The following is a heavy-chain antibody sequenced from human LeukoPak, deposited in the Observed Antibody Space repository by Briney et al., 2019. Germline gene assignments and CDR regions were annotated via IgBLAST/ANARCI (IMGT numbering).Heavy chain of an antibody. J-gene: IGHJ4*02. CDR2: ISSNGGST. Sequence: GGSLRLSCSASGFSFSSYTMHWVRQAPGKGLEYVSAISSNGGSTYYADSVKGRFTISRDNSKNTLYLQMNSLTPEDTAVYYCVKDFVAARPGWGQGTLVTVSS. V-gene: IGHV3-64D*09. CDR1: GFSFSSYT. CDR3: VKDFVAARPG. D-gene: IGHD6-6*01.